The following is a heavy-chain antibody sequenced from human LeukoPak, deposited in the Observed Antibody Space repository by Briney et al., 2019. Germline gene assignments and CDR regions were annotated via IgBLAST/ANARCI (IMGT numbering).Heavy chain of an antibody. J-gene: IGHJ4*02. V-gene: IGHV3-74*01. CDR1: GFTFSSYW. D-gene: IGHD3-22*01. CDR3: ASGSIGKYYYDSSGYYFDY. CDR2: INSDGSST. Sequence: GGSLRLSCAASGFTFSSYWMRWARQAPGKGLVWVSRINSDGSSTSYADSVKGRFTISRDNAKNTLYLQMNSLRAEDTAVYYCASGSIGKYYYDSSGYYFDYWGQGTLVTVSS.